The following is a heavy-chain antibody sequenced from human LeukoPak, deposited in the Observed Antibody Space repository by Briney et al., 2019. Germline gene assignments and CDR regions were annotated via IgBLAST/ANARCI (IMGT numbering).Heavy chain of an antibody. V-gene: IGHV1-24*01. CDR3: ATVGYCSSTSCSDYYGMDV. CDR1: GYTPTELS. J-gene: IGHJ6*02. CDR2: FDPEDGET. D-gene: IGHD2-2*01. Sequence: ASVNVSCKVSGYTPTELSMHWVGQAPGKGREWMGGFDPEDGETIYAQKFQGRVTMTEDTSTDTAYMELSSLRSEDTAVYYCATVGYCSSTSCSDYYGMDVWGQGTTVTVSS.